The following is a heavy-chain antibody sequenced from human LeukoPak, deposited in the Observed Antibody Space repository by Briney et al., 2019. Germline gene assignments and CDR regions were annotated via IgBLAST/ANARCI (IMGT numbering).Heavy chain of an antibody. Sequence: PSETLSLTCTVSGGSISSGGYYWSWIRQHPGKGLEWIGYIYYSGSTYYNPSLKSRVTISVDTSKNQFSLKLSSVTAADTAVYYCARDPRLGEHAFDIWGQGTMVTVSS. D-gene: IGHD1-1*01. V-gene: IGHV4-31*03. CDR1: GGSISSGGYY. CDR2: IYYSGST. CDR3: ARDPRLGEHAFDI. J-gene: IGHJ3*02.